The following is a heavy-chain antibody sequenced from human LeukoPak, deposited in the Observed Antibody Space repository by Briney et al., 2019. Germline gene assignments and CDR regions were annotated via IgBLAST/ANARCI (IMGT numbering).Heavy chain of an antibody. D-gene: IGHD6-13*01. Sequence: ASVKVSCKASGYTFTGYYMHWVRQAPGQGLEWMGWINPNSGGTNYAQKFQGRVTMTRDTSISTAYMELSSLRSEVTAVYYCAIRREGIAAAGSSYYYYYYMDVWGKGTTVTISS. CDR2: INPNSGGT. V-gene: IGHV1-2*02. CDR1: GYTFTGYY. CDR3: AIRREGIAAAGSSYYYYYYMDV. J-gene: IGHJ6*03.